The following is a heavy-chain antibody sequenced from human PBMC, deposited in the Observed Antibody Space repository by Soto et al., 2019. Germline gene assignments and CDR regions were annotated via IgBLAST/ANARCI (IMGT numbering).Heavy chain of an antibody. CDR3: ARRDWVIGYCRSTSCSEYYFDY. J-gene: IGHJ4*02. D-gene: IGHD2-2*01. V-gene: IGHV4-39*01. CDR2: IYDSGST. Sequence: PSETLSLTCTVSGCSISSSSYYWGWLRQPPGKGLEWIGSIYDSGSTYYNPSLKSRATISVDTSKNQFSLKLSSVTAADTAVYYCARRDWVIGYCRSTSCSEYYFDYWGQGTLVTVSS. CDR1: GCSISSSSYY.